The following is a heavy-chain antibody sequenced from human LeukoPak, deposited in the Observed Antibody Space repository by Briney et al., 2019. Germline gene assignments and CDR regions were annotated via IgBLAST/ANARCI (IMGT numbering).Heavy chain of an antibody. CDR3: ARVRTRWYFDL. CDR1: GGSISSYY. D-gene: IGHD1-14*01. CDR2: IYYSGST. J-gene: IGHJ2*01. Sequence: PSETLSLTCTVSGGSISSYYWSWIRQPPGKGLEWIGYIYYSGSTNYNPSLKSRATISVDTSKNQFSLKLSSVTAADTAVYYCARVRTRWYFDLWGRGTLVTVSS. V-gene: IGHV4-59*01.